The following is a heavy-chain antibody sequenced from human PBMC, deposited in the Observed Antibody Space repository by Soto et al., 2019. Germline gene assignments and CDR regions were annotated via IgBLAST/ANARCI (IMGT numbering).Heavy chain of an antibody. V-gene: IGHV1-69*06. D-gene: IGHD3-3*01. CDR1: VCPFRRYA. Sequence: KACCRAPVCPFRRYAFSWVRPAPGQGLEWMGGPIPIFGTSIHSHKFQGRFTITSDKATSTAHMELSTLRSEETAVYHCERGAAGIRFLEWFLYRSPRGYYYCLDVWGRGTTVTVSS. CDR2: PIPIFGTS. J-gene: IGHJ6*02. CDR3: ERGAAGIRFLEWFLYRSPRGYYYCLDV.